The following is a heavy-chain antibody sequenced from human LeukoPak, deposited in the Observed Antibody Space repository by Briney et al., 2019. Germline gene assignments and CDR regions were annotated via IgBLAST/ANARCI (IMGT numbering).Heavy chain of an antibody. CDR3: ARVGSSSDY. D-gene: IGHD2-2*01. J-gene: IGHJ4*02. Sequence: PSETLSLTCTVSGGSVSSGSYYWSWIRQPPGKGLEWIGYIYYSGSTNYNPSLKSRVTISVDTSKNQFSLKLSSVTAADTAVYYCARVGSSSDYWGQGTLVTVSS. V-gene: IGHV4-61*01. CDR1: GGSVSSGSYY. CDR2: IYYSGST.